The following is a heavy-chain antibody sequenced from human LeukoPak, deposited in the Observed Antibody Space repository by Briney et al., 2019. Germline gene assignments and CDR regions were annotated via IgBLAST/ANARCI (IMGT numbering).Heavy chain of an antibody. CDR1: GFTFSTYG. J-gene: IGHJ4*02. CDR2: IWYDGSNT. Sequence: PGGSLRLSCEAAGFTFSTYGMQWVGHAPGKGLVGGAVIWYDGSNTTSADSVKGRFTLSRDNSNTTMYLQMNSMRAEDTAVYYCARDGWQMDTPRLEYWGQGTLVTVSS. D-gene: IGHD5-24*01. V-gene: IGHV3-33*01. CDR3: ARDGWQMDTPRLEY.